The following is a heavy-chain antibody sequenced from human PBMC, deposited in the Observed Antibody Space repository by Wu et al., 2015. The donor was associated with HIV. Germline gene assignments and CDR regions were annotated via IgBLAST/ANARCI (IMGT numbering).Heavy chain of an antibody. CDR2: INPSGGST. CDR1: GYTFTSYY. Sequence: QVQLVQSGAEVKKPGASVKVSCKASGYTFTSYYMHWVRQAPGQGLEWMGIINPSGGSTSYAQKFQGRVTMTRDTSTSTVYMELSSLRSEDTAVYYCARDLWSHYDSSGSPDAFDIWGQGTMVTVSS. J-gene: IGHJ3*02. V-gene: IGHV1-46*01. D-gene: IGHD3-22*01. CDR3: ARDLWSHYDSSGSPDAFDI.